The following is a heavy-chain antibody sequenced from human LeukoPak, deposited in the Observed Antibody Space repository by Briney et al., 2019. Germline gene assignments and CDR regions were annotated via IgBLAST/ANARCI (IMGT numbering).Heavy chain of an antibody. CDR3: ARAVAGFFPYYYYGMDV. CDR2: IGTAGDT. V-gene: IGHV3-13*01. D-gene: IGHD6-19*01. Sequence: PGGSLRLSCAASGFTFSSYDMHWVRQATGKGREWVSAIGTAGDTYYPGSVKGRFTISRENAKNSLYLQMNSLRAGDTAVYYCARAVAGFFPYYYYGMDVWGQGTTVTVSS. CDR1: GFTFSSYD. J-gene: IGHJ6*02.